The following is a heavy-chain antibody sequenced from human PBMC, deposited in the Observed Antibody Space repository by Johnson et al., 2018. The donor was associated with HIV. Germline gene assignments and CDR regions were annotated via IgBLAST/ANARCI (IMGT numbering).Heavy chain of an antibody. Sequence: VQLVESGGGVVLPGGSLRLSCAASGFTFSSYAMHWVRQAPGKGLEWLANIKEDGSEKYYVDSVKGRFTISRDNGKNSLSLQMNSLRVEDTAVYYCVRRSGYAFDIWGQGTMVTVSS. J-gene: IGHJ3*02. V-gene: IGHV3-7*03. CDR2: IKEDGSEK. CDR1: GFTFSSYA. D-gene: IGHD1-1*01. CDR3: VRRSGYAFDI.